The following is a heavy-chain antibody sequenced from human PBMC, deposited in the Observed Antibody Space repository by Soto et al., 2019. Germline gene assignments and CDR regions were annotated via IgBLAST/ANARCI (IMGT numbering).Heavy chain of an antibody. Sequence: GASVKVSCKASGYTFASYGISWVRQAPGQGLEWMGWISAYNGNTNYAQKLQGRVTMTTDTSTSTAYMELRSLRSDDTAVYYCARSLGPVGANGILVDPWGQGTLVTVSS. CDR1: GYTFASYG. CDR3: ARSLGPVGANGILVDP. CDR2: ISAYNGNT. D-gene: IGHD1-26*01. V-gene: IGHV1-18*01. J-gene: IGHJ5*02.